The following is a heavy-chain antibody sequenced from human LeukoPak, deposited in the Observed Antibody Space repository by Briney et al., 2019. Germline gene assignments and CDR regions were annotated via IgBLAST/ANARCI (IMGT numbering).Heavy chain of an antibody. CDR1: GYSISRGYY. D-gene: IGHD6-13*01. CDR3: ANFNRIAATNWFDP. J-gene: IGHJ5*02. Sequence: SETLSLTCTVSGYSISRGYYWGWIRQHPGKGLEWIGSIYYSGSTYYNPSLKSRVTISVDTSKNQFSLKLSSVTAADTAVYYCANFNRIAATNWFDPWGQGTLVTVSS. V-gene: IGHV4-38-2*02. CDR2: IYYSGST.